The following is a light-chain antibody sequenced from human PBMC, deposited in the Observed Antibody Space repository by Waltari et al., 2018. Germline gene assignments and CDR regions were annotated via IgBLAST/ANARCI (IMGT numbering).Light chain of an antibody. CDR2: GAS. CDR1: QSIGRY. V-gene: IGKV3-20*01. CDR3: QNHERLPAT. J-gene: IGKJ1*01. Sequence: EVVLTQSQGTLSLSPGETATLSCRASQSIGRYLVWYQQKSGQAPRLLIYGASTRATGIPDRFSGSGSGTDFSLTISRLEAEDFAVYYCQNHERLPATFGQGTKVEMK.